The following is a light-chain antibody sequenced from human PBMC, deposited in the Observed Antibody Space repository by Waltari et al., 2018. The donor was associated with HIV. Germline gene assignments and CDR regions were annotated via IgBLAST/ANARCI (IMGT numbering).Light chain of an antibody. CDR2: AGS. CDR3: QQSYSTPLT. V-gene: IGKV1-39*01. CDR1: QSIGNF. Sequence: DIQMTQSPSSLSASVGDRLTMTCRASQSIGNFLNWYQQGPGKAPKLLIYAGSSLQSGVPSRFSGSGSGTDFTLTISSLQPEDFATYYCQQSYSTPLTFGPGTKVDIK. J-gene: IGKJ3*01.